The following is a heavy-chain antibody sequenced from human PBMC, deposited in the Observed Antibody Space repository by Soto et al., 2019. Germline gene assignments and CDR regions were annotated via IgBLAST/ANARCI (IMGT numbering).Heavy chain of an antibody. CDR3: ARRPGYGDYGPVGY. Sequence: QVQLQQWGAGLLKPSETLSLTCAVYGGSFSGYYWSWIRQPPGKGLEWIGEINHSGSTNYNPSLKSRVPITVATSKNQFPLKLSSVTAADTAVYYRARRPGYGDYGPVGYWGQGTLVTVSS. CDR1: GGSFSGYY. J-gene: IGHJ4*02. D-gene: IGHD4-17*01. CDR2: INHSGST. V-gene: IGHV4-34*01.